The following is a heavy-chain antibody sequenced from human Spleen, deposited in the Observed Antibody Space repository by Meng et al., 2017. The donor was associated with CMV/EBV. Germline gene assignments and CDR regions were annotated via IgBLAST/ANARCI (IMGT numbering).Heavy chain of an antibody. CDR3: ARSLLSYYDSSGYPDY. CDR1: GFTFSFFD. Sequence: GESLKISCATSGFTFSFFDMNWVRQAPGKGLEWVSYSSTSGSTMYYADSVKGRFIISRDNAKKSLYLQMNSLRVEDTAVYYCARSLLSYYDSSGYPDYWGQGTLVTVSS. V-gene: IGHV3-48*03. J-gene: IGHJ4*02. CDR2: SSTSGSTM. D-gene: IGHD3-22*01.